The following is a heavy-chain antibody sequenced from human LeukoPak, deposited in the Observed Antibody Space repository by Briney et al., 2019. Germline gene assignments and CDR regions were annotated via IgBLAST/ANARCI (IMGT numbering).Heavy chain of an antibody. Sequence: SETLSLTCTVSGVSISSHYWTWIRQPPGKGLEWTGYLSDSGNTNYNPSLKGRVTISLDTSKNQFSLNLTSVTAADTAVYYCTRGLYWFDPRGPGTLVTVSS. CDR3: TRGLYWFDP. V-gene: IGHV4-59*11. J-gene: IGHJ5*02. CDR1: GVSISSHY. CDR2: LSDSGNT.